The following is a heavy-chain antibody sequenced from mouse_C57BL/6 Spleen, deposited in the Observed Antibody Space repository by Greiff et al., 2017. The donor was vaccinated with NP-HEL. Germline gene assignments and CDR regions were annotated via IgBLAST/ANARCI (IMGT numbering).Heavy chain of an antibody. CDR1: GFTFSDYG. V-gene: IGHV5-17*01. J-gene: IGHJ4*01. CDR2: ISSGSSTI. Sequence: VQLKESGGGLVKPGGSLKLSCAASGFTFSDYGMHWVRQAPEKGLEWVAYISSGSSTIYYADTVKGRFTISRDNAKNTLFLQMTSLRSEDTAMYYCARTGLPYAMDYWGQGTSVTVSS. CDR3: ARTGLPYAMDY. D-gene: IGHD5-5*01.